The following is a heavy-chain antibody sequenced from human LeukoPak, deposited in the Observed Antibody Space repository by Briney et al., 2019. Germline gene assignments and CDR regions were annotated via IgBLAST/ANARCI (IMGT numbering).Heavy chain of an antibody. CDR2: ISAYNGNT. CDR3: AREKGITIFGVVTRGPFDY. V-gene: IGHV1-18*01. D-gene: IGHD3-3*01. Sequence: ASVKVSCKASGYTFTSYGISWVRQAPGQELDWMGWISAYNGNTNYAQKLQGRVTMTTGTSTSTAYMELRSLRSDDTAVYYCAREKGITIFGVVTRGPFDYWGQGTLVTVSS. CDR1: GYTFTSYG. J-gene: IGHJ4*02.